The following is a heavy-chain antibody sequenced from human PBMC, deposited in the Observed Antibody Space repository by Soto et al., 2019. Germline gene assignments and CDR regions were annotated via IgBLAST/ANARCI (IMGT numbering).Heavy chain of an antibody. V-gene: IGHV1-18*01. CDR3: ARSSLGYCSSTSCYAFDI. J-gene: IGHJ3*02. Sequence: GASVKVSCKASGGTFSSYAISWVRQAPGQGLEWMGWISAYNGKTNYAQKLQGRVTMTTDTSTSTAYMELRSLRSDDTAVYYCARSSLGYCSSTSCYAFDIWGQGTMVTVSS. D-gene: IGHD2-2*03. CDR2: ISAYNGKT. CDR1: GGTFSSYA.